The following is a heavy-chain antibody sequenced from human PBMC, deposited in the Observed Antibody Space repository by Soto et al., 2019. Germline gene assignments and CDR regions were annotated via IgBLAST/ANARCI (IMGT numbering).Heavy chain of an antibody. V-gene: IGHV3-43*01. Sequence: GSLRLSCAASGFTFDDYTMHWVRQAPGKGLEWFSLISWDGGSTYYADSVKGRFTISRDNSKNSLYLQMNSLRTEDTALYYCAKDLLDYYDSSGATGAFDIWGQGTMVTVSS. J-gene: IGHJ3*02. CDR2: ISWDGGST. CDR1: GFTFDDYT. D-gene: IGHD3-22*01. CDR3: AKDLLDYYDSSGATGAFDI.